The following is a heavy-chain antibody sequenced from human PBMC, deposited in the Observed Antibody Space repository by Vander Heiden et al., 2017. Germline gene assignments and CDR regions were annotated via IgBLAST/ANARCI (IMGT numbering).Heavy chain of an antibody. CDR2: ISSSSSYI. D-gene: IGHD3-22*01. CDR3: AREYYYDSSGYYTFDI. Sequence: EVQLVESGGGLVKPGGSLRLSCAASGFTFSSDSINGVRQAPGKGLEWVSSISSSSSYIYYADSVKGRFTISRDNAKNSLYLQMNSLRAEDTAVYYCAREYYYDSSGYYTFDIWGQGTMVTVSS. V-gene: IGHV3-21*01. J-gene: IGHJ3*02. CDR1: GFTFSSDS.